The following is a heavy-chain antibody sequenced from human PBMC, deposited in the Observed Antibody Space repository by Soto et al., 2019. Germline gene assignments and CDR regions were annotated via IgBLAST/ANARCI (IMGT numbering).Heavy chain of an antibody. Sequence: QVQLVQSGAEVKKPGSSVKVSCKASEGTFSSYAISWVRQAPGQGLEWMGGIIPIFGTANYAQKFQGRVTITADESTSTAYMELSSLRSEDTAVYYCARDITIFERYGMDVWGQGTTVTVSS. CDR3: ARDITIFERYGMDV. CDR1: EGTFSSYA. CDR2: IIPIFGTA. D-gene: IGHD3-3*01. J-gene: IGHJ6*02. V-gene: IGHV1-69*12.